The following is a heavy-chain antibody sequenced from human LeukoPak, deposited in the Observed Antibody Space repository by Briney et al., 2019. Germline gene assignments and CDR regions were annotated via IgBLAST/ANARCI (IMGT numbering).Heavy chain of an antibody. D-gene: IGHD6-13*01. CDR1: GFTFSSYG. J-gene: IGHJ5*02. CDR2: ISYDGSNK. Sequence: PGGSLRLSCAASGFTFSSYGMHWVRQAPGKGLEWVAVISYDGSNKYYADSVKGRFTISRDNSKNTLYLQMNSLRAGDTAVHYCARDGSSSWFGWFDPWGQGTLVTVSS. V-gene: IGHV3-30*19. CDR3: ARDGSSSWFGWFDP.